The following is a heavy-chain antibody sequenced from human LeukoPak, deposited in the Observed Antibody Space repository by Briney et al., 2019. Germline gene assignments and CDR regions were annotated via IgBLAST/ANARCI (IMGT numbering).Heavy chain of an antibody. V-gene: IGHV3-23*01. D-gene: IGHD4/OR15-4a*01. CDR1: GFIFRNYA. CDR3: AKESGALGAPLYDY. CDR2: ISDDGGGT. Sequence: GGSLRLSCVASGFIFRNYAMSWVRQAPGEGLEWVSGISDDGGGTYYADSLKGRFTISRDNSKNMLYLQMNSLRAEDTAVYYCAKESGALGAPLYDYWGRGILVTASS. J-gene: IGHJ4*02.